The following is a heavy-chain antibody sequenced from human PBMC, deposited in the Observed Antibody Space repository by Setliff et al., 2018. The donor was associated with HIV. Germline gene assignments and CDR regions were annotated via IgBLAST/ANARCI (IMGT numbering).Heavy chain of an antibody. CDR1: GYSINSGFS. CDR3: ARPRRVRSRAWYWFDI. J-gene: IGHJ5*02. Sequence: SETLSLTCAASGYSINSGFSRAWIRQHPGQGPQWIGSIYQSGSIYYNPSLQSRVTISVDSAKNQFSLHLFSVTAADTAVYYCARPRRVRSRAWYWFDIWGQGTLVTVSS. V-gene: IGHV4-38-2*01. CDR2: IYQSGSI. D-gene: IGHD6-19*01.